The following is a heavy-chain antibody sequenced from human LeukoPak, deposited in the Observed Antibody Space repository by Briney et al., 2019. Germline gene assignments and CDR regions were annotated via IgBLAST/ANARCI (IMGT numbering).Heavy chain of an antibody. Sequence: PGGSLRLSCAASGFTFSSYSMNWVRQAPGKGLEWVSSISSSSSYIYYADSVKGRFTISRDNAENTLYLQMNSLGAEDTAVYFCARSRTYGDYGRGLDYWGQGTLVTVSS. V-gene: IGHV3-21*01. CDR2: ISSSSSYI. CDR3: ARSRTYGDYGRGLDY. D-gene: IGHD4-17*01. CDR1: GFTFSSYS. J-gene: IGHJ4*02.